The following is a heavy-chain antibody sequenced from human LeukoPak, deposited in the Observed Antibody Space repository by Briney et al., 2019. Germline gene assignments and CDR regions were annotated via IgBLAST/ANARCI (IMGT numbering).Heavy chain of an antibody. J-gene: IGHJ5*02. D-gene: IGHD2-2*01. Sequence: PGGPLRLSCAASGFTFSSYSMNWVRQAPGKGLEWVSSISSSSSYIYYADSVKGRFTISRDNAKNSLYLQMNSLRAEDTAVYYCARDKRQMVPAAPNWFDPWGQGTLVTVSS. V-gene: IGHV3-21*01. CDR1: GFTFSSYS. CDR2: ISSSSSYI. CDR3: ARDKRQMVPAAPNWFDP.